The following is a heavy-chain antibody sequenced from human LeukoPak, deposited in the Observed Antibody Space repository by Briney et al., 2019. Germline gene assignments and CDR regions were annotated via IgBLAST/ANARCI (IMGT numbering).Heavy chain of an antibody. J-gene: IGHJ4*02. CDR3: AHTYYDISSAYYFDF. V-gene: IGHV2-5*02. CDR1: GFSLSSTGMG. Sequence: SGPTLVNPTQTLTLTCTFSGFSLSSTGMGVAWIRQPPGKAPEWLALIFWDDDKRYRPSQETRLTIHKDTSKNQVVLTMTNVAPLDSATYYCAHTYYDISSAYYFDFWGQGTLVTVSS. D-gene: IGHD3-22*01. CDR2: IFWDDDK.